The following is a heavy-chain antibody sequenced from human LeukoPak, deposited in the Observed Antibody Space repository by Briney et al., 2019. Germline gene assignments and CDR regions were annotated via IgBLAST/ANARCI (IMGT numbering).Heavy chain of an antibody. D-gene: IGHD6-19*01. Sequence: GGSLRLSSTASGFTFSAYWMTWVPQTPGKGLEGVANINEDGREKGYADSVKGRFTIFRDSAKNSLYLQMNSLRVEDTGMYYCTRKSGWYRLDYWGQGTLVTVPS. CDR2: INEDGREK. J-gene: IGHJ4*02. CDR3: TRKSGWYRLDY. CDR1: GFTFSAYW. V-gene: IGHV3-7*01.